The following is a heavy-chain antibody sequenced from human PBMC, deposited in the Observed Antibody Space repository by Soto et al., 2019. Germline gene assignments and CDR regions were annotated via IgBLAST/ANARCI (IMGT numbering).Heavy chain of an antibody. V-gene: IGHV3-30-3*02. Sequence: SLRLSFSASGFTFSSHAMHWVRQAPGKGLEWVAVISYDGSNKYYADSVKGRFTISRDNSKNTLYLQMNSLRAEDTAVYYCAKPPRGIYAPYPTWGQGNLVTVS. CDR2: ISYDGSNK. CDR3: AKPPRGIYAPYPT. D-gene: IGHD6-13*01. J-gene: IGHJ4*02. CDR1: GFTFSSHA.